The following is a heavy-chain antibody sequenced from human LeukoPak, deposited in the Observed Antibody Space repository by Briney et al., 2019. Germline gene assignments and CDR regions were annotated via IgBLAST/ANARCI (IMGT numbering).Heavy chain of an antibody. J-gene: IGHJ6*02. CDR3: ARGLLLWFGESRMDV. V-gene: IGHV4-4*07. CDR2: IYTSGST. Sequence: SETLSLTCTVSGGSISSYYWSWIRQPAGKGLEWIGRIYTSGSTNYYPPLKSRVTMSVDTSKNQFSLKLSSVTAADTAVYYCARGLLLWFGESRMDVWGQGTTVTVSS. CDR1: GGSISSYY. D-gene: IGHD3-10*01.